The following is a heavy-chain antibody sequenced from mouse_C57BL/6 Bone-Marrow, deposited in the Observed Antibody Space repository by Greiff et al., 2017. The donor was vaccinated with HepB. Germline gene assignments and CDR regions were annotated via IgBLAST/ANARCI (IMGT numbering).Heavy chain of an antibody. Sequence: EVQLVESGGGLVKPGGSLKLSCAASGFTFSDYGMHWVRQAPEKGLEWVAYISSGSSTIYYADTVKGRFTISRDNAKNTLFLQMTSLRSEDTAMYYCARPYDGDCYFDVWGTGTTVTVSS. CDR3: ARPYDGDCYFDV. V-gene: IGHV5-17*01. CDR2: ISSGSSTI. J-gene: IGHJ1*03. CDR1: GFTFSDYG. D-gene: IGHD2-14*01.